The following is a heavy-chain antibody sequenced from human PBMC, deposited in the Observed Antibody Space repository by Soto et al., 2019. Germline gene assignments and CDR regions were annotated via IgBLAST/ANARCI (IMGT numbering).Heavy chain of an antibody. CDR2: ISAYNGNT. V-gene: IGHV1-18*01. CDR1: GYTFTSYG. D-gene: IGHD6-13*01. J-gene: IGHJ5*02. Sequence: QVQLVQSGAEVKKPGASVKVSCKASGYTFTSYGISWVRQAPGQGLEWMGWISAYNGNTNYAQKLQGRVTMTTDTPTSIDYRELRIVMSDDTPEHYCTRYDIAAAGTRRHVTLEPHDPWGQVTLVHASS. CDR3: TRYDIAAAGTRRHVTLEPHDP.